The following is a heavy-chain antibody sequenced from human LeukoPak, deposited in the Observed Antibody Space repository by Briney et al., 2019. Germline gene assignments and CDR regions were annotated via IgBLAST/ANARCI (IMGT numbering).Heavy chain of an antibody. V-gene: IGHV4-34*01. CDR2: INHSGSP. J-gene: IGHJ3*02. D-gene: IGHD5-18*01. CDR1: AESFSAYY. Sequence: SETLSLTCAVYAESFSAYYWNWVRQSPGKGLEWIGEINHSGSPNSNPSLKSRVTISVDTSKNQFSLKLTSVTAADTAVYYCAGSPVDTAMRLSAFGIWGQGTMVTVSS. CDR3: AGSPVDTAMRLSAFGI.